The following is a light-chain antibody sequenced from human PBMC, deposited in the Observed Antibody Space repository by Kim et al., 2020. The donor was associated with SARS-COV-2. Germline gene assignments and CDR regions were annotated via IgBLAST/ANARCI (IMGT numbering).Light chain of an antibody. CDR2: QDT. J-gene: IGLJ2*01. CDR1: KLGDKY. V-gene: IGLV3-1*01. CDR3: QAWDSRTYVV. Sequence: SYELTLPPSVSVSPGQTASITCSGDKLGDKYACWYQQKPGQSPVLVIYQDTKRPSGIPERFSGSNSGNTATLTISGTQAMDEADYYCQAWDSRTYVVFGGGTQLTVL.